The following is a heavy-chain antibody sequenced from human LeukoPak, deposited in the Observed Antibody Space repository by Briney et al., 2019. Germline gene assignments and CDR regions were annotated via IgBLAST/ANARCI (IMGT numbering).Heavy chain of an antibody. D-gene: IGHD1-26*01. J-gene: IGHJ4*02. Sequence: GGSLRLSCGASGFIFGKYAMSWVRQAPGKGLEWVSGIGSGGVDTIYADSVKGRFTISRDNSKNTLSLRMGSLRADDTAVYYCAREYSGSYEVDYWGQGTLVTVSS. V-gene: IGHV3-23*01. CDR3: AREYSGSYEVDY. CDR2: IGSGGVDT. CDR1: GFIFGKYA.